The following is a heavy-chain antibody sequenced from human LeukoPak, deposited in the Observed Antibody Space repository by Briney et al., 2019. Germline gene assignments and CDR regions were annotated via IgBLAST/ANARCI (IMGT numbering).Heavy chain of an antibody. CDR2: IIPIVGTA. V-gene: IGHV1-69*05. CDR1: GGTFTSYA. D-gene: IGHD5-18*01. CDR3: ARDLIQRYAFDI. Sequence: ATVKVSCKASGGTFTSYAISWVRQAPGQRLEWMGGIIPIVGTANYGHKCKGRVTITTNEPTSTAYMELTSLRSEDQAVYYCARDLIQRYAFDIWGQGTMVTVSS. J-gene: IGHJ3*02.